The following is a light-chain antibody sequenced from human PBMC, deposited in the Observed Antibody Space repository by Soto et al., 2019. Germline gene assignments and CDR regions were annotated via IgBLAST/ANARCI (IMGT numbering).Light chain of an antibody. Sequence: DIQLTQSPSFLPASVGDRVTITCRASQAISNYLAWYQQKPGKAPNLLIYSASTLHTGVPSRFSGSGSGTDFTLTISGLQPEDFATYYCQQLTSSPPWTFGQGTKVEIK. CDR3: QQLTSSPPWT. J-gene: IGKJ1*01. CDR1: QAISNY. V-gene: IGKV1-9*01. CDR2: SAS.